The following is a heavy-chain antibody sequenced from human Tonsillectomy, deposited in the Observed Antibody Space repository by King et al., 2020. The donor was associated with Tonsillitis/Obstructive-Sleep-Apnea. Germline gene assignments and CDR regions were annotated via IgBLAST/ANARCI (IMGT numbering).Heavy chain of an antibody. J-gene: IGHJ4*02. V-gene: IGHV1-69*12. CDR1: GGTFSSYV. CDR3: ASLDDSGWEGGFDS. Sequence: QLVQSGAEVKKPGSSVKVSCKASGGTFSSYVISWVRQAPGQGLEWMGGIIPTFGTGNYAQKFQVRVSITADESTSTSYMELSSLRSEDTAVYLCASLDDSGWEGGFDSWGQGTLVTVSS. D-gene: IGHD6-19*01. CDR2: IIPTFGTG.